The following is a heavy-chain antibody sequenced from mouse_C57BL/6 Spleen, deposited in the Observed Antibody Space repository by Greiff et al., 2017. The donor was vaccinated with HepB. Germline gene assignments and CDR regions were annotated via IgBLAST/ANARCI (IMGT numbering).Heavy chain of an antibody. D-gene: IGHD1-1*01. CDR1: GFTFSDYG. J-gene: IGHJ4*01. Sequence: EVQLMESGGGLVKPGGSLKLSCAASGFTFSDYGMHWVRQAPEKGLEWVAYISSGSSTNYYADTVKGRFTISRDNAKNTLFLQMTSLRTEDTAVYYCARRGYYYGSSGGAMDYWGQGTSVTVSS. V-gene: IGHV5-17*01. CDR3: ARRGYYYGSSGGAMDY. CDR2: ISSGSSTN.